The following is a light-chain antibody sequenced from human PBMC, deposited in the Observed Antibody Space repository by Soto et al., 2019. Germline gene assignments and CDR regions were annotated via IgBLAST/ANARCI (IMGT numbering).Light chain of an antibody. V-gene: IGKV1-5*03. CDR2: KAS. Sequence: DIQMTQSPSTLSASVGDRVTITCRASQSFSNWLAWYQQKPGKAPKVLIYKASTLEYGVPSRFSGSGSGTEFTLTISSLQADDFETYYCQHYNSHSLTFGQGTQVEIX. J-gene: IGKJ1*01. CDR3: QHYNSHSLT. CDR1: QSFSNW.